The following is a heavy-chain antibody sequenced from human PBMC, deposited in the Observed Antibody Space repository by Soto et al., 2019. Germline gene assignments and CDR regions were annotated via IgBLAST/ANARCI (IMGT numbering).Heavy chain of an antibody. D-gene: IGHD6-19*01. CDR1: GGTFRTYA. Sequence: QVQLLQSGAEVKKPGSSVRVSCEASGGTFRTYAISWVRQAPGQGLERMGEIIPIFGTVNYAQKFQGRVTSTADESTTTVYMDLRSLRSEDTAVYYCAKGAVAGTPTSYYYYGMDVWGQGTTVTVSS. V-gene: IGHV1-69*12. CDR2: IIPIFGTV. CDR3: AKGAVAGTPTSYYYYGMDV. J-gene: IGHJ6*02.